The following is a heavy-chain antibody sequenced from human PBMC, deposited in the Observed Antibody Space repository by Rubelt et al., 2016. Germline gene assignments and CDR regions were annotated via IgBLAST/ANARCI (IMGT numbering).Heavy chain of an antibody. CDR3: ARGDSSSWYYYYYMDV. J-gene: IGHJ6*03. V-gene: IGHV3-66*01. Sequence: ELQLVESGGGLVQPGGSLRLSCAASGFSVSNNYMSWVRQAPGKGLEWVSLIYSGTSTYYADSVKGRFTISRDESKNTLDLQWNGLRAEDTAVYYCARGDSSSWYYYYYMDVWGKGTTVTVSS. D-gene: IGHD6-13*01. CDR2: IYSGTST. CDR1: GFSVSNNY.